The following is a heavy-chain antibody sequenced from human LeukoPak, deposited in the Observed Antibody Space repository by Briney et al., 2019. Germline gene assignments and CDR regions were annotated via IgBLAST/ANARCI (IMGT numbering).Heavy chain of an antibody. J-gene: IGHJ4*02. CDR2: IYYSGTT. V-gene: IGHV4-39*02. CDR3: GREQTPFDY. D-gene: IGHD4-23*01. CDR1: GDSISSSNNY. Sequence: SETLSLTCTVSGDSISSSNNYWGWLRQPPGKGLGWIGSIYYSGTTYYKPSLKSRVTISVDTSKNQFSLKLTSVTAADTAVYYCGREQTPFDYWGQGTLVTVSS.